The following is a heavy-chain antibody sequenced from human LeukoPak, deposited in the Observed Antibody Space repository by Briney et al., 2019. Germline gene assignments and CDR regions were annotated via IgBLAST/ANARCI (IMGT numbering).Heavy chain of an antibody. CDR3: ARDQTVGAISVAGY. CDR1: GYTFTSYG. J-gene: IGHJ4*02. CDR2: ISAYNGNT. D-gene: IGHD1-26*01. Sequence: ASAKVSCKASGYTFTSYGISWVRQAPGQGLEWMGWISAYNGNTNYAQKLQGRVTMTTDTSTSTAYMELRSLRSDDTAVYYCARDQTVGAISVAGYWGQGTLVTVSS. V-gene: IGHV1-18*01.